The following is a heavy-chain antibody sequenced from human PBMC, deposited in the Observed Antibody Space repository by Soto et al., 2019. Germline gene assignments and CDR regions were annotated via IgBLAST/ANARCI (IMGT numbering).Heavy chain of an antibody. CDR2: IYYSGST. CDR3: ARSVFP. CDR1: GGSINSGGYY. Sequence: QVQLQESGPRLVKPSQTLSLTCTVSGGSINSGGYYWNWIRQHPGKGLEWIGYIYYSGSTYSNPSLKRRVTISVDTSKNQFSLKLSSVTAADTAVYYCARSVFPWGQGTLVTVSS. J-gene: IGHJ5*02. V-gene: IGHV4-31*03.